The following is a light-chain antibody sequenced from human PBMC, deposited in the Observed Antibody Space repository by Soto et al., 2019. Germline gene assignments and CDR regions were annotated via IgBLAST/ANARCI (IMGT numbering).Light chain of an antibody. CDR2: DAS. Sequence: GDRVTITCRASQSISSWLAWYQQKPGKAPKLLIYDASSLESGVPSRFSGSGSGTEFSLTISSLQPDDFATYYCQQSNDYPWTFGQGTKVEIK. V-gene: IGKV1-5*01. CDR1: QSISSW. J-gene: IGKJ1*01. CDR3: QQSNDYPWT.